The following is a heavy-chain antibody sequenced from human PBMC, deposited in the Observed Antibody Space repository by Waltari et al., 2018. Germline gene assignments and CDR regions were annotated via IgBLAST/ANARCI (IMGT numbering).Heavy chain of an antibody. Sequence: QVQLQESGPGLVKPSETLSLTCTVPGGSISSYYWSWIRQPAGKGLEWIGRIYTSGSTNYNPSLKSRVTMSVDTSKNQFSLKLSSVTAADTAVYYCARSGIAAEYNWFDPWGQGTLVTVSS. CDR2: IYTSGST. D-gene: IGHD6-13*01. CDR1: GGSISSYY. CDR3: ARSGIAAEYNWFDP. V-gene: IGHV4-4*07. J-gene: IGHJ5*02.